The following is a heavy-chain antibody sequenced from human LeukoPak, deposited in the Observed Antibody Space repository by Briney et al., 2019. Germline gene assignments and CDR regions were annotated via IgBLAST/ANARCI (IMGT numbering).Heavy chain of an antibody. D-gene: IGHD6-19*01. V-gene: IGHV3-7*01. CDR2: IKQDGSEK. Sequence: TGGSLRLSCAASGLTVSSNYMSWVRQAPGKGLEWVANIKQDGSEKYYVDSVKGRFTISRDNAKNSLYLQMNSLRAEDTAVYYCARDAVGGGWPIDYWGQGTLVTVSS. J-gene: IGHJ4*02. CDR1: GLTVSSNY. CDR3: ARDAVGGGWPIDY.